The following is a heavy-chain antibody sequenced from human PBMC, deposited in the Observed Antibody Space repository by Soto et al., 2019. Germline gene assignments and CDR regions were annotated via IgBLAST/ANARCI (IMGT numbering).Heavy chain of an antibody. CDR1: GFTFNIYA. Sequence: GGSLRLSCAASGFTFNIYAMSWVRQAPGKGLEWVSAISGSADSTYYADSVKGRFIISRDNSKRMLYLQTNSLRAEDTAVYYCAKEGYSYGPRQSDYWGQGTLVTVS. D-gene: IGHD5-18*01. V-gene: IGHV3-23*01. J-gene: IGHJ4*02. CDR3: AKEGYSYGPRQSDY. CDR2: ISGSADST.